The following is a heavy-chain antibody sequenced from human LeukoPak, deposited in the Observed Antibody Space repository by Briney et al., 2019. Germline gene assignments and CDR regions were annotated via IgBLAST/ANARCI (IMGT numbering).Heavy chain of an antibody. Sequence: SVKVSCKASGGTFSSYAISWVRQAPGQGLEWMGGIIPIFGTANYAQKFQGRVTITADESTSTAYMELSSLRSEDTAVYYCARRPVDYYGSGSYYSYGMDVWGKGTTVTVSS. CDR2: IIPIFGTA. J-gene: IGHJ6*04. V-gene: IGHV1-69*13. D-gene: IGHD3-10*01. CDR1: GGTFSSYA. CDR3: ARRPVDYYGSGSYYSYGMDV.